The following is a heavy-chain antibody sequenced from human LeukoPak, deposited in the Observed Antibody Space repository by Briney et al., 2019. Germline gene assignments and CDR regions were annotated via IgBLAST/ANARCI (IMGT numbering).Heavy chain of an antibody. CDR1: GYTFTSYY. CDR3: ARDGTSQGDYRDFDS. CDR2: INPSSGST. D-gene: IGHD4-11*01. J-gene: IGHJ4*02. Sequence: ASVKVSCKASGYTFTSYYMHWVRQAPGQRLEWMGIINPSSGSTSYAQKFQGRITMTKDMSPSTVYMALSSLRSEATAVYYCARDGTSQGDYRDFDSCGQGTLVTASS. V-gene: IGHV1-46*01.